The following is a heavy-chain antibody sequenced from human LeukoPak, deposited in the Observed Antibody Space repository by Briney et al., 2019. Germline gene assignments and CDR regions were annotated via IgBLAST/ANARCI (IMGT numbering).Heavy chain of an antibody. D-gene: IGHD6-19*01. CDR3: ARDVGDIAVAGTREIDY. CDR2: ISSSSSYI. J-gene: IGHJ4*02. CDR1: GITFSSYS. V-gene: IGHV3-21*01. Sequence: GGSLRLSCEASGITFSSYSMSWLRQAPGKGLEWVSSISSSSSYIYYADSVKGRFTISRDNAKNSLYLQMDNLRAEDTAVYYCARDVGDIAVAGTREIDYWGQGTLVTVSS.